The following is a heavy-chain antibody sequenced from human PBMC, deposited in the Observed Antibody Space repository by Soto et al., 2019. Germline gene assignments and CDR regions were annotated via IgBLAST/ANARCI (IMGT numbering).Heavy chain of an antibody. Sequence: SETLSLTCTVSGGYVSGYYWSWIRQHPGKGLEWIGYIYYSGSTYYNPSLKSRVTISVDTSKNQFSLKLSSVTAADTAVYYCARTMVRGVSFDYWGQGTLVTVSS. V-gene: IGHV4-59*06. CDR3: ARTMVRGVSFDY. D-gene: IGHD3-10*01. J-gene: IGHJ4*02. CDR1: GGYVSGYY. CDR2: IYYSGST.